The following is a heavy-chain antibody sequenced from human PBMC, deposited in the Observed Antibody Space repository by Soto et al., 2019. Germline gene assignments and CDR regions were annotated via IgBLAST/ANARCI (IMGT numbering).Heavy chain of an antibody. D-gene: IGHD2-15*01. Sequence: SETLSLTCTVSGGSISSSSYYWGWIRQPPGKGLEWIGSIYYSGSTYYNPSLKSRVTISVDTSKNQFSLKLSSVTAADTAVYYCASQGSGGTQLYYFDYWGQGTLVTVSS. CDR2: IYYSGST. CDR1: GGSISSSSYY. V-gene: IGHV4-39*01. J-gene: IGHJ4*02. CDR3: ASQGSGGTQLYYFDY.